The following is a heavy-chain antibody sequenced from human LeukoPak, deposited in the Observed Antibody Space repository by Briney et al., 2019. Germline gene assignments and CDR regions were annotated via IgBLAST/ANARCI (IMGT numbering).Heavy chain of an antibody. J-gene: IGHJ4*02. V-gene: IGHV3-74*01. Sequence: GGSLRLSCAASGFPSGTYLMHWVRQAPGKGLVWVSHINSDGSSTDYADSVKGRFTISRDNAKNTLYLQMNSLRAEDTAVYYCARDRDHRFDYWGQGTLVTVSS. CDR1: GFPSGTYL. CDR2: INSDGSST. CDR3: ARDRDHRFDY.